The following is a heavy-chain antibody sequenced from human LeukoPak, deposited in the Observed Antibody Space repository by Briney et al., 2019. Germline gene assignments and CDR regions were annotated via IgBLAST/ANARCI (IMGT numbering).Heavy chain of an antibody. D-gene: IGHD6-13*01. CDR1: GGSISSITYY. CDR2: IYYSGST. CDR3: ARDHGIAATGSSYYFGMDV. V-gene: IGHV4-39*07. Sequence: SETLSLTCTVSGGSISSITYYWGWIRQPPGKGLEWIGNIYYSGSTYYNPSLKSRVTISVDTSRDQFSLKLSSVTAADTAVYYCARDHGIAATGSSYYFGMDVWGQGTTVTVSS. J-gene: IGHJ6*02.